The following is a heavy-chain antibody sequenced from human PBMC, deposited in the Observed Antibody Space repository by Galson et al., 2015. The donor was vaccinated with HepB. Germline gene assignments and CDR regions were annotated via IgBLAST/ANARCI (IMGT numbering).Heavy chain of an antibody. V-gene: IGHV5-51*01. J-gene: IGHJ4*02. CDR2: IYPGDSDT. CDR1: GSSFTSYW. CDR3: ARLPWGYCSSISCYGSYYFDY. Sequence: SGAEVKKPGESLKISCKGSGSSFTSYWIGWVRQMPGKGLEWMGIIYPGDSDTRYSPSFQGQVTISADKSISTAYLQWSSLKASDTAMYYCARLPWGYCSSISCYGSYYFDYWGQGTLVTVSS. D-gene: IGHD2-2*01.